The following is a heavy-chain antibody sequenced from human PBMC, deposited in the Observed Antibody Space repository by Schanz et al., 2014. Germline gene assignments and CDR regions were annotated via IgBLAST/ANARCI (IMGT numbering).Heavy chain of an antibody. CDR1: GGSFSAYH. J-gene: IGHJ5*02. V-gene: IGHV4-34*01. Sequence: QVRLQPWGAGLLKPSETLSLICVINGGSFSAYHWSWLRQSPGKGPEWIGEISHDGTTNYNPSLKSRVTISGDTSKNQFSLNLTSVTAADTAVYYCASRRRMGISMVRGILKGWFDPWGQGTLVTVSS. D-gene: IGHD3-10*01. CDR3: ASRRRMGISMVRGILKGWFDP. CDR2: ISHDGTT.